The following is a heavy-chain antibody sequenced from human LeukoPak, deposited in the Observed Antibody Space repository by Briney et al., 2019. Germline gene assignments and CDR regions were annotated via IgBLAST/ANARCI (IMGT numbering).Heavy chain of an antibody. Sequence: PSETLSLTCTVSGGSISSSSYYWGWIRQPPGKGLEWIGSIYYSGSTYYNPSLKSRVTISVDTSKNQFSLKLSSVTAADAAVYYCARGLGGNTSSSRHPWGQGTLVTVSS. D-gene: IGHD6-13*01. V-gene: IGHV4-39*07. CDR3: ARGLGGNTSSSRHP. CDR2: IYYSGST. J-gene: IGHJ5*02. CDR1: GGSISSSSYY.